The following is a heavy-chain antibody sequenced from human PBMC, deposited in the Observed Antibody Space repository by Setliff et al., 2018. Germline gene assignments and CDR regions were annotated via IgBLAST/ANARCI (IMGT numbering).Heavy chain of an antibody. J-gene: IGHJ4*02. V-gene: IGHV3-23*03. CDR2: IFGGDSST. CDR1: GLTFSSYA. D-gene: IGHD3-3*01. Sequence: PGGSLRLSCTASGLTFSSYAVSWVRQAPGKGLEWVSTIFGGDSSTYYADSVRGRFTISRDNSRSTLYLQMNSLRAEDTAIYYCAKAASPLFGILGVEYHFDSWGQGKLVTVSS. CDR3: AKAASPLFGILGVEYHFDS.